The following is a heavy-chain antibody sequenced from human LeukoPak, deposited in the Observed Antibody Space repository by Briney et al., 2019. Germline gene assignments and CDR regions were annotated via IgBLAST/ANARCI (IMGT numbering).Heavy chain of an antibody. V-gene: IGHV3-30*18. Sequence: PGGSLRLSCAASGFTFSSYGMHWVRQAPGKGLEWVALISFDGSNQYYADSVKARFTISRDNSKNTLFLQMNSLRAEDTAVYYCAKPPEVGATVGYFDYWGQGTLVTVSS. D-gene: IGHD1-26*01. CDR2: ISFDGSNQ. CDR3: AKPPEVGATVGYFDY. CDR1: GFTFSSYG. J-gene: IGHJ4*02.